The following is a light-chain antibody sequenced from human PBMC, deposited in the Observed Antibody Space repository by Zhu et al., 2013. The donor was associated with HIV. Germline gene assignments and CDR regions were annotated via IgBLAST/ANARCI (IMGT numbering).Light chain of an antibody. V-gene: IGLV2-14*02. J-gene: IGLJ2*01. Sequence: QSALTQPASVSGSPGQSITISCTGTSSDVGSYNLVSWYQQHPGKAPKLIIYEVSDRPSGVSSRFSGSKSGNTASLTISGLQAEDEAVYHCSSYTTTTTVFGGGTKLTVL. CDR3: SSYTTTTTV. CDR1: SSDVGSYNL. CDR2: EVS.